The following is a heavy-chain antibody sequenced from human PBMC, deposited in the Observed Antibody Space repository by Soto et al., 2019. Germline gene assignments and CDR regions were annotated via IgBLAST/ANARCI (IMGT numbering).Heavy chain of an antibody. V-gene: IGHV3-11*01. CDR2: ISSSGNTI. CDR3: AKGAGLGS. J-gene: IGHJ5*02. D-gene: IGHD3-16*01. Sequence: QAQLVESGGDLVKPGGSLTLSCAASGFTFSDYYMSWIRQAPGKGLEWVSYISSSGNTIYYADSVKGRFTIYRDDAQSSLYLQMNGLRDDDTAVYYCAKGAGLGSWGQGTLVIVSS. CDR1: GFTFSDYY.